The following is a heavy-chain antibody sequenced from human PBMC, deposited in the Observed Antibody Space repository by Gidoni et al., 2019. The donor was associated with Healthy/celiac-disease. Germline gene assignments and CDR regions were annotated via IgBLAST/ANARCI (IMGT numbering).Heavy chain of an antibody. CDR2: IYYSGST. J-gene: IGHJ3*02. CDR1: GGSISSGGYY. CDR3: ATVTYGDYPNDAFDI. V-gene: IGHV4-31*03. D-gene: IGHD4-17*01. Sequence: QVQLQESGPGRVRPSQTLSLAGPVTGGSISSGGYYWSWIRQHPGKGLEWIGYIYYSGSTYYNPSLKSRVTISVDTSKNQFSLKLSSVTAADTAVYYCATVTYGDYPNDAFDIWGQGTLVTVSS.